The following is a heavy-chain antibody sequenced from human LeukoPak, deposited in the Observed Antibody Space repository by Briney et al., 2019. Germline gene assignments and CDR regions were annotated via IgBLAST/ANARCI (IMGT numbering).Heavy chain of an antibody. D-gene: IGHD6-19*01. Sequence: SETLSLTCTVAGGSISSYYWSWVRQLPAKGLGWVGYIYNSWSTNYNPSLKSRVTISVDTSKNQFSLKLSSVTAADTAVYYCARVTVAGTSHDYWGQGTLVTVSS. V-gene: IGHV4-59*01. CDR2: IYNSWST. CDR3: ARVTVAGTSHDY. CDR1: GGSISSYY. J-gene: IGHJ4*02.